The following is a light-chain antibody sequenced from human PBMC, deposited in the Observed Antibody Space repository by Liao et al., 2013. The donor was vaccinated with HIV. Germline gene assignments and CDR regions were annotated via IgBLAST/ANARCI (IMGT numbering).Light chain of an antibody. J-gene: IGLJ2*01. CDR1: KLGDKY. CDR3: QAWDIGTRVV. CDR2: QDT. Sequence: SSELTQPPSVSVSPGQTATITCSGDKLGDKYASWYQKRPGQSPILVIYQDTKRPPGIPERFSGSNSGNTATLSVSGTQAMDEADYFCQAWDIGTRVVFGGGTTLTVL. V-gene: IGLV3-1*01.